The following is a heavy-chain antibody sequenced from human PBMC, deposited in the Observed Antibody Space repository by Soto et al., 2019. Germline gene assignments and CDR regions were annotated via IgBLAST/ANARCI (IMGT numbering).Heavy chain of an antibody. D-gene: IGHD2-2*01. J-gene: IGHJ6*02. CDR3: ARESLSRYYYYGMDV. CDR2: INPNSGGT. V-gene: IGHV1-2*02. CDR1: GYTFTGYY. Sequence: RASVKVSCKASGYTFTGYYMHWVRQAPGQGLEWMGWINPNSGGTNYAQKFQGRVTMTRDTSISTAYMELSRLRSDDTAVYYCARESLSRYYYYGMDVWGQGTTVTVSS.